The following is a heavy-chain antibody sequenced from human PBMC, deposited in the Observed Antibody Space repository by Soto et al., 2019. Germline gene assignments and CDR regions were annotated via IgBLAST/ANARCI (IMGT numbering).Heavy chain of an antibody. D-gene: IGHD4-17*01. J-gene: IGHJ4*02. CDR3: ARDCTTVTTPCY. Sequence: QVQLVQSGAEVKKPGSSVKVSCKASGGTFSSYAISWVRQAPGQGLEWMGGIIPIFGTANYAQKFQGRVXIXADXSTSTAYMELSSLRSEDTAVYYCARDCTTVTTPCYWGQGTLVTVSS. V-gene: IGHV1-69*12. CDR2: IIPIFGTA. CDR1: GGTFSSYA.